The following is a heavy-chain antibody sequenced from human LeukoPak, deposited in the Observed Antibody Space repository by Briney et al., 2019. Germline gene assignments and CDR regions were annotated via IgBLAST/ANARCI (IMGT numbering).Heavy chain of an antibody. CDR3: ARGLYCSGRACYYFDY. CDR2: INWNGSTT. CDR1: GFTFGDYG. Sequence: GGSLRLSCAASGFTFGDYGMSWVRQGPGKGLEWVSVINWNGSTTGYVDSVKGRFTISRDNAKNSLYLQMNSLRAEDTGLYYCARGLYCSGRACYYFDYWGQGTLVTVSS. J-gene: IGHJ4*02. D-gene: IGHD2-15*01. V-gene: IGHV3-20*04.